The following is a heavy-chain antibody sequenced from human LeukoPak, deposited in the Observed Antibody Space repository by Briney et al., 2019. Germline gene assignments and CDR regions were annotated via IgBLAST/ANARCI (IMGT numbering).Heavy chain of an antibody. CDR3: ARDRNYDYVWGSYTDY. V-gene: IGHV4-39*07. CDR2: IFYSGSA. J-gene: IGHJ4*02. Sequence: PSETLSLTCTVSGGSISSSSYYWGWIRQPPGKGLEWIGSIFYSGSAHYNPSLKSRVTISVDTFKNQFSLRLSSVTAADTAVYYCARDRNYDYVWGSYTDYWGQGTLVTVSA. CDR1: GGSISSSSYY. D-gene: IGHD3-16*01.